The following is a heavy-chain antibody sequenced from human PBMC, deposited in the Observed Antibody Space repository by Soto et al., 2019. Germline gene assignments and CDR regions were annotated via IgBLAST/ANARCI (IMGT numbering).Heavy chain of an antibody. CDR1: GFTFSSYG. CDR3: AKGEYYYDSSGQFVFDY. Sequence: PGGSLRLSCAASGFTFSSYGMHWVRQAPGKGLEWVAVISYDGSNKYYADSVKGRFTISRDNSKNTLYLQMNSLRAEDTAVYYCAKGEYYYDSSGQFVFDYWGQGT. D-gene: IGHD3-22*01. V-gene: IGHV3-30*18. CDR2: ISYDGSNK. J-gene: IGHJ4*02.